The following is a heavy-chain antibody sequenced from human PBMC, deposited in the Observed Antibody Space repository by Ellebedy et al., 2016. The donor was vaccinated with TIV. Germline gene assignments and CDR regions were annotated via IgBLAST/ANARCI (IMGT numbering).Heavy chain of an antibody. D-gene: IGHD1-14*01. Sequence: GESLKISCAASGFTFSDYYMSWSRQAPGKGLEWVSYISSSGSTIYYADSVKGRFTISRDNAKNSLYLQLNSLRAEDTAVYYCARDKTELDYWGQGTLVTVSS. CDR1: GFTFSDYY. J-gene: IGHJ4*02. CDR3: ARDKTELDY. V-gene: IGHV3-11*01. CDR2: ISSSGSTI.